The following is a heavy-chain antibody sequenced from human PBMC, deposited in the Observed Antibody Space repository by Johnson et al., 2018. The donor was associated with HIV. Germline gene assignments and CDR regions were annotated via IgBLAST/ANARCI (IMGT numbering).Heavy chain of an antibody. CDR2: IKQDGRAK. CDR3: ARRDSTSSEDAFDV. Sequence: VQLVESGGGLVQPGGSLRLSCAASGFTFSSFWMTWVSQAPGKGLEWVANIKQDGRAKFYVDSVMGRFTIYRDNAKNSLYLQMNSLGAEDTAVYYCARRDSTSSEDAFDVWGQGKMVTVSS. CDR1: GFTFSSFW. J-gene: IGHJ3*01. D-gene: IGHD6-6*01. V-gene: IGHV3-7*05.